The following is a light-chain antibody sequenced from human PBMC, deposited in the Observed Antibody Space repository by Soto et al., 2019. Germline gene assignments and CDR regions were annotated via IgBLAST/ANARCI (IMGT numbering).Light chain of an antibody. CDR1: QDIGYF. CDR2: KAS. V-gene: IGKV1-5*03. J-gene: IGKJ1*01. CDR3: QQYSTYTPRT. Sequence: DIQMTQSPSSLSASVGDRVTITCRASQDIGYFLTWYQQKPGKAPKILIYKASSLESGVPSRFSGSGSGTEFTLTISSLQPDDFATYYCQQYSTYTPRTFGQGTKVEIK.